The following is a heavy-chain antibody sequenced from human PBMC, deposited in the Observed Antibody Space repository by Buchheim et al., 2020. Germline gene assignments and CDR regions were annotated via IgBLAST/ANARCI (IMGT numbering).Heavy chain of an antibody. D-gene: IGHD6-13*01. CDR1: GGSISSSSYY. V-gene: IGHV4-39*07. CDR3: ARAEQPGPYYFDY. Sequence: QLQLQESGPGLVKPSETLSLTCTVSGGSISSSSYYWGWIRQPPGKGLEWLGRIDYSGSTYYNPSLQSRVDLSVATSMNPVSLKLSSVTAADTAVYYCARAEQPGPYYFDYWGQGTL. J-gene: IGHJ4*02. CDR2: IDYSGST.